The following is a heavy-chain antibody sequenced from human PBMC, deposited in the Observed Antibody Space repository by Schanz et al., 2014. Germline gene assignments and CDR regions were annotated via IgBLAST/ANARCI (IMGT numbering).Heavy chain of an antibody. V-gene: IGHV3-21*02. CDR1: GFSFSTHA. CDR3: ASSSYRLLSYYYAMDV. CDR2: ISSSGGHI. Sequence: VQLVESGGGVVQPGGSLRLSCAASGFSFSTHAMSWVRQAPGQGLEWVSSISSSGGHIYYADSVKGRFTISRDNAKNSVFLQMNGLRAEDTAVYYCASSSYRLLSYYYAMDVWGQGTTVTVSS. J-gene: IGHJ6*02. D-gene: IGHD1-26*01.